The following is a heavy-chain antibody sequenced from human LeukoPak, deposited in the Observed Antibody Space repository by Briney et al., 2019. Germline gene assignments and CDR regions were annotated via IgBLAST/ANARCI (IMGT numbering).Heavy chain of an antibody. V-gene: IGHV4-34*01. J-gene: IGHJ3*02. CDR1: GGSLSGYY. CDR3: AREIIVARGAFDI. CDR2: VNHRGST. Sequence: SETLSLACAVYGGSLSGYYWSWFRQPPGKGLEWIGEVNHRGSTNYNPSLKSRVTISVDTSKNQFSLKLSSVTAADTAVYYCAREIIVARGAFDIWGQGTMVTVSS. D-gene: IGHD5-12*01.